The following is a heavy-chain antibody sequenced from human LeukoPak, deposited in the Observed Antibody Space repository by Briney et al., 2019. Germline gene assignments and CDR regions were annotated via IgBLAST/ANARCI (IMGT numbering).Heavy chain of an antibody. CDR2: IIPILGIA. D-gene: IGHD5-18*01. Sequence: SVKVSCKASGGTFSSYAISWVRQAPGQGLEWMGRIIPILGIANYAQKFQGRVTITADKSTSTAYMELSSLRSDDTAVYYCARDLGGGYSYGYKDYWGQGTLVTVSS. J-gene: IGHJ4*02. CDR3: ARDLGGGYSYGYKDY. CDR1: GGTFSSYA. V-gene: IGHV1-69*04.